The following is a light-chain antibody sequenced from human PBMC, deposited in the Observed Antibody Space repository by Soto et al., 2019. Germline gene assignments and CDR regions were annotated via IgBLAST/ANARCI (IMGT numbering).Light chain of an antibody. CDR3: QQYNNWPLT. CDR1: QSVSSN. V-gene: IGKV3-15*01. J-gene: IGKJ4*01. Sequence: EIVMTQSPATLSVSPGERATLSCRASQSVSSNLAWYQQKPGQAPRLLIYGASTRATGIPARFSGSGSVTEFTLTISSLQSEDFGVYYCQQYNNWPLTFGGGTKVEIK. CDR2: GAS.